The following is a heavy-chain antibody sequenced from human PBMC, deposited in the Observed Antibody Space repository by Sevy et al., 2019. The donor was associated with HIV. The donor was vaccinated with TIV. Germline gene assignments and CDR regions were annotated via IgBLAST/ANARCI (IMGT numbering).Heavy chain of an antibody. CDR2: ISYDGGKT. D-gene: IGHD2-15*01. CDR3: ARDLVIPATTDYFYYGMDV. V-gene: IGHV3-30*04. CDR1: GFTFRRYA. J-gene: IGHJ6*02. Sequence: GGSLRLSCAASGFTFRRYAMHWVRQAPGQGLESVAVISYDGGKTYHADSVKGRFTISRDNSENSLYLQMSSLRAEDTAVYYCARDLVIPATTDYFYYGMDVWGQGTTVTVSS.